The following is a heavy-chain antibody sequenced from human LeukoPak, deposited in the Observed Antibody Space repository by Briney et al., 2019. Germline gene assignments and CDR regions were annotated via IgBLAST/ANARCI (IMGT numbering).Heavy chain of an antibody. CDR1: GFTFSGYA. Sequence: GGSLRLSCAASGFTFSGYAMHWVRQAPGKGLEWVAVISYDGSNKYYADSVKGRFTISRDNSKNTLYLQMNSLRAEDTAVYYCARDTYYYDSSGHKAGFDYWGQGTLVTVSS. D-gene: IGHD3-22*01. J-gene: IGHJ4*02. V-gene: IGHV3-30*04. CDR3: ARDTYYYDSSGHKAGFDY. CDR2: ISYDGSNK.